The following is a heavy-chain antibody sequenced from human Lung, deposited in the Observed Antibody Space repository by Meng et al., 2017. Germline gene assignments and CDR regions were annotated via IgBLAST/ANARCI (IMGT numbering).Heavy chain of an antibody. J-gene: IGHJ4*02. D-gene: IGHD2-21*01. Sequence: QVHLVQSGAEGKKPGAAVKGSCKASGYTFTNYAMHWVRQAPGQGLEWMGWINAGSENTEYPQKFQGRVTLTRDTSATTAYMELRSLKSEDTAIYYCARDIVVTFGELTTLDSWGQGTLVTVSS. V-gene: IGHV1-3*01. CDR1: GYTFTNYA. CDR3: ARDIVVTFGELTTLDS. CDR2: INAGSENT.